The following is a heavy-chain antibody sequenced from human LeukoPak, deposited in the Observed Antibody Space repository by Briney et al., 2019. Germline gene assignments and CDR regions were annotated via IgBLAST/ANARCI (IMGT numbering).Heavy chain of an antibody. V-gene: IGHV3-74*01. CDR2: VNSDGTTT. CDR1: EFSLGDYW. J-gene: IGHJ3*01. CDR3: VREGHTVTTDPDAFDV. Sequence: GGSLRLACAASEFSLGDYWMHWVRQPPGKGLVWVSRVNSDGTTTSYADSVKGRFTISRDNAKNTLFLQMNSLRGEDTALYYCVREGHTVTTDPDAFDVWGQGTMVAVSS. D-gene: IGHD4-17*01.